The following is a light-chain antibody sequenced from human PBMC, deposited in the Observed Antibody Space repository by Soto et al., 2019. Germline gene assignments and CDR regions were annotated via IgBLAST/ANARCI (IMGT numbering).Light chain of an antibody. J-gene: IGLJ2*01. V-gene: IGLV2-8*01. CDR1: SSDVGGYNY. Sequence: QSALTQPPSASGSPGQSVTISCTGSSSDVGGYNYVPWYQQHPGKAPKLMIYEVSKRPSGVPDRLSGSKSGNTASLTVSGLQDEDEADYYCSSYGGSNTVVFGGGTKVTVL. CDR3: SSYGGSNTVV. CDR2: EVS.